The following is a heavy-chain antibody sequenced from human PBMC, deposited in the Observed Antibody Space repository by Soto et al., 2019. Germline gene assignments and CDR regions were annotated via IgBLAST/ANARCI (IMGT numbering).Heavy chain of an antibody. CDR1: GASVSSASYY. V-gene: IGHV4-61*01. CDR2: VYFSGST. D-gene: IGHD4-17*01. Sequence: QVQLKESGPGLLKPSETLSLTCTVSGASVSSASYYWAWLRQPPGRGLEWIGSVYFSGSTSYIPSLKRRVTISVDTSKHQFSLNLASVTASDSAVYYCARLDGDYGHNWFDPWGQGTLVIVSP. J-gene: IGHJ5*02. CDR3: ARLDGDYGHNWFDP.